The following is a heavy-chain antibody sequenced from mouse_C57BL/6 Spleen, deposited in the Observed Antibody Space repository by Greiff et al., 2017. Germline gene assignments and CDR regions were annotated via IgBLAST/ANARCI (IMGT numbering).Heavy chain of an antibody. J-gene: IGHJ3*01. D-gene: IGHD2-3*01. CDR1: GFSLTSYG. Sequence: VKLVESGPGLVQPSQSLSITCTVSGFSLTSYGVHWVRQSPGKGLEWLGVIWRGGSTDYNAAFMSRLSITKDNSKSQVFFKMNSLQADDTAIYXCAKQGDGYSWFAYWGQGTLVTVSA. V-gene: IGHV2-5*01. CDR2: IWRGGST. CDR3: AKQGDGYSWFAY.